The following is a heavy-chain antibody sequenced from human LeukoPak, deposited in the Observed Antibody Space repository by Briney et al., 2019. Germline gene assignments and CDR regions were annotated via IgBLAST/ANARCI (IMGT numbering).Heavy chain of an antibody. J-gene: IGHJ6*03. V-gene: IGHV3-48*01. CDR3: AKGHGWEASYYYYMDV. Sequence: AGGSPRLSCAASGFTFSSYSMNWVRQAPGKGLEWVSYISSSSSTIYYADSVKGRFTISRDNSKNTLYLKMNSLRAEDTAVYYCAKGHGWEASYYYYMDVWGKGTTVTISS. D-gene: IGHD1-26*01. CDR2: ISSSSSTI. CDR1: GFTFSSYS.